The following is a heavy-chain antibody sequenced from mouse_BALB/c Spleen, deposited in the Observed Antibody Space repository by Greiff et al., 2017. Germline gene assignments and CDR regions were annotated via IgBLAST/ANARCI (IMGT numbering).Heavy chain of an antibody. CDR1: GFTFSSYA. J-gene: IGHJ2*01. Sequence: DVKLVESGGGLVKPGGSLKLSCAASGFTFSSYAMSWVRQTPEKRLEWVASISSGGSTYYPDSVKGRFTISRDNARNILYLQMSSLRSEDTAMYYCARGGLLRYPFDYWGQGTTLTVSS. CDR3: ARGGLLRYPFDY. CDR2: ISSGGST. V-gene: IGHV5-6-5*01. D-gene: IGHD1-1*01.